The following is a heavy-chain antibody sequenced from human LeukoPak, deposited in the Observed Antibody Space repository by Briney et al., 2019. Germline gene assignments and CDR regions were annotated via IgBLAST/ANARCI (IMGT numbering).Heavy chain of an antibody. CDR2: ISGSGGST. J-gene: IGHJ2*01. D-gene: IGHD2-15*01. V-gene: IGHV3-23*01. Sequence: GGSLRLSCAASGFTFSSYAMNWVRQAPGKGLEWVSAISGSGGSTYYAASVKGRFTVSRDNSKNTLFLQVNSLRAEDTAVYYCAKDHSKLGMDWYFDLWGRGTLVTVSS. CDR1: GFTFSSYA. CDR3: AKDHSKLGMDWYFDL.